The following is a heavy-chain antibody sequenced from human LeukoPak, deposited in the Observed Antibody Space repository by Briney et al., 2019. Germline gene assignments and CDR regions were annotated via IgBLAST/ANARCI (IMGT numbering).Heavy chain of an antibody. V-gene: IGHV3-74*01. Sequence: PGGSLRLSCAASGFTFSSYGMHWVRQVPGKGLVWVSRISNDGTGKVYADSVKGRFTISRDNAKNTLYLQMDSLRADDTAVYYCARDLHWGASDFWGQGTLVTVSS. CDR3: ARDLHWGASDF. CDR1: GFTFSSYG. D-gene: IGHD1-26*01. CDR2: ISNDGTGK. J-gene: IGHJ4*02.